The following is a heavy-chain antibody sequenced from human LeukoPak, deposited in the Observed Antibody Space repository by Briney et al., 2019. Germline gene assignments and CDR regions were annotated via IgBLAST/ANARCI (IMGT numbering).Heavy chain of an antibody. D-gene: IGHD1-26*01. J-gene: IGHJ6*03. V-gene: IGHV3-21*01. CDR3: ARDPYSGNYGAYYYYYMDV. CDR1: GFSFSTYN. CDR2: ITSGSSYI. Sequence: GGSLRLSCAASGFSFSTYNMNWVRQAPGQMLEWVSSITSGSSYIYYADSVKGRFTISRDNAKSSLYLQMDSLRAEDTAVYYCARDPYSGNYGAYYYYYMDVWGKGTTVTISS.